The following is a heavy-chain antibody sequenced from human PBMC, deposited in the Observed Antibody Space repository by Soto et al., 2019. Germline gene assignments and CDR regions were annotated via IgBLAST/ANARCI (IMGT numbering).Heavy chain of an antibody. D-gene: IGHD5-12*01. CDR3: ARRVATTEIASPFDY. J-gene: IGHJ4*02. CDR2: IYYSGST. Sequence: PSETLSLTCTVSGGSISSSSYYWGWIRQHKGKGLEWIGSIYYSGSTYYNPSLKSRVTISVDTSKNQFSLKLSSVTAADTFVYYCARRVATTEIASPFDYWGQGTLVTVSS. CDR1: GGSISSSSYY. V-gene: IGHV4-39*01.